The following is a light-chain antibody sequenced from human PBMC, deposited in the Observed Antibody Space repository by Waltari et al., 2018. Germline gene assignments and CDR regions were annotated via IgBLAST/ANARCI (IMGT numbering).Light chain of an antibody. CDR3: SSYAGSSKGV. CDR2: AVR. J-gene: IGLJ2*01. Sequence: QSALTQPASVSGPPGQSITISCTRTSSDVGNYKRVSWYQQHPGKAPKLMICAVRKRPSGFYDRFSGSQSGDMASLTISGLQPEDEAEYFCSSYAGSSKGVFGGGTKVTGL. CDR1: SSDVGNYKR. V-gene: IGLV2-23*02.